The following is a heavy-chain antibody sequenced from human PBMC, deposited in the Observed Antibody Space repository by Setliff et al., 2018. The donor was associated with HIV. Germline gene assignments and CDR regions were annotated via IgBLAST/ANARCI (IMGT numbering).Heavy chain of an antibody. CDR3: ARATQLRSGVVDPAAKYFYYYMDV. J-gene: IGHJ6*03. CDR1: GFTFSSYW. Sequence: GGSLRLSCAASGFTFSSYWMSWVRQAPGKGLEWVANIKQDGSEKYYVDSVRGRFTISRDNAKNSLYLQINSLRAEDTAVYYCARATQLRSGVVDPAAKYFYYYMDVWGKGTTVT. D-gene: IGHD2-2*01. V-gene: IGHV3-7*01. CDR2: IKQDGSEK.